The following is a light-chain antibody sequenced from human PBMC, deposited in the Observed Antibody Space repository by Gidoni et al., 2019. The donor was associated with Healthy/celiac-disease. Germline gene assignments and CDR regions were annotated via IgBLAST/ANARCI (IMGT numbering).Light chain of an antibody. CDR1: QSVSSN. CDR3: QQYNNWPPRRT. V-gene: IGKV3-15*01. CDR2: GAS. Sequence: LVMTQSPATLSVSPGERATPSGSASQSVSSNLAWYQQKPGQDPRRLIYGASTRATGIPARFSGSGCGTEFTLSISSMQSENSAVYYCQQYNNWPPRRTFGQGTKVEIK. J-gene: IGKJ1*01.